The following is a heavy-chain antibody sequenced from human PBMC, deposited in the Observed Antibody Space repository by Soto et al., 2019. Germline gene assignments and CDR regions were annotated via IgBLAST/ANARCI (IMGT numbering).Heavy chain of an antibody. J-gene: IGHJ6*02. D-gene: IGHD3-9*01. V-gene: IGHV5-51*01. CDR1: GYTFTDYW. CDR2: IYHGDSKT. CDR3: ARPQVGYFESDFYYYGMDS. Sequence: GESLKLSCRGSGYTFTDYWLVWVRQMPGKGLEWMGVIYHGDSKTKYSPSFKGQVTLSADKSITTAYLQWSSLKASDTAVYYCARPQVGYFESDFYYYGMDSWGQGTTVTVSS.